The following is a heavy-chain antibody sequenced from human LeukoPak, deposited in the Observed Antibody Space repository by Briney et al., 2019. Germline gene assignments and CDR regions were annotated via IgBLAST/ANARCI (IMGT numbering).Heavy chain of an antibody. V-gene: IGHV3-21*01. D-gene: IGHD6-25*01. J-gene: IGHJ6*02. CDR3: ARDLPTYSSGWYYYYYGMDV. Sequence: PGGSLRLSCAASGFTFSSYSMNWVRQAPGKGLEWVSSISSSSSYIYYADSVKGRFTISRDNAKNSLYLQMNSLRAEDTAVYYCARDLPTYSSGWYYYYYGMDVWGQGTTVTVSS. CDR1: GFTFSSYS. CDR2: ISSSSSYI.